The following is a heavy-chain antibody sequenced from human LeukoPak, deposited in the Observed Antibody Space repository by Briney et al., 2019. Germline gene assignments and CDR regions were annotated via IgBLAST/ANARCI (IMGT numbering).Heavy chain of an antibody. CDR2: IGTAGDT. Sequence: GGSLRLSCAASGFTFSSYDIHWVRQAPGKGLEWVSAIGTAGDTYYLDSVKGRFTISRDNSKNTLYLQMNSLGAEDTAVYYCARVGWEYYFDYWGQGTLVTVSS. CDR1: GFTFSSYD. V-gene: IGHV3-13*01. J-gene: IGHJ4*02. D-gene: IGHD1-26*01. CDR3: ARVGWEYYFDY.